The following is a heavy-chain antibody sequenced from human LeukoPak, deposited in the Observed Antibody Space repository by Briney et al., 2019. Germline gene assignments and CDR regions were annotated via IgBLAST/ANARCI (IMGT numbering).Heavy chain of an antibody. CDR1: GFTFSSYD. D-gene: IGHD3-10*02. CDR2: ISSSGSTI. V-gene: IGHV3-48*03. J-gene: IGHJ6*04. Sequence: GGSLRLSCAASGFTFSSYDMHWVRQAPGKGLERVSYISSSGSTIYYADSVKGRFTISRDNAKNSLYLQMNSLRAEDTAVYYCAELGITMIGGVWGKGTTVTISS. CDR3: AELGITMIGGV.